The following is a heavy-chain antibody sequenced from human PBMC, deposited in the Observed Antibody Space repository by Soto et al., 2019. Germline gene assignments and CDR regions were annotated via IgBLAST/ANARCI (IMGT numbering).Heavy chain of an antibody. Sequence: GGSLRLSCAASGFSFPSFAMSWVRQAPGKGLEWVSAIGAGSAGTHYADSVKGRFTISRDDSKNTLYLEMNSLRADDTAVYYCAAPRVWVARTRYFDPWGQGTPVTVSS. CDR3: AAPRVWVARTRYFDP. V-gene: IGHV3-23*01. CDR1: GFSFPSFA. CDR2: IGAGSAGT. J-gene: IGHJ5*02. D-gene: IGHD3-16*01.